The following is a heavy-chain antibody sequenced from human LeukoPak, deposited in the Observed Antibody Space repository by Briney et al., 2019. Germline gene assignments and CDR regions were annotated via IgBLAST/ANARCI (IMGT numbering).Heavy chain of an antibody. D-gene: IGHD4-17*01. CDR3: ATARHRRYGKSQFDY. Sequence: GGSLRLSCAASGFTFSDYYMSWIRQAPGKGLEWVSYISSSSSYTNYADSVKGRFTISRDNAKNSLYLQMHSLRAEDTAVYYCATARHRRYGKSQFDYWGQGTLVTVSS. CDR2: ISSSSSYT. J-gene: IGHJ4*02. CDR1: GFTFSDYY. V-gene: IGHV3-11*05.